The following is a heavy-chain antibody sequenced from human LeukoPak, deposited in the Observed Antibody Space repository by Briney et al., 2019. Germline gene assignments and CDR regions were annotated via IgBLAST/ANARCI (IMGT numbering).Heavy chain of an antibody. CDR2: INPNDGDT. CDR3: ARANLLYCSSTSCLFDY. V-gene: IGHV1-2*02. J-gene: IGHJ4*02. D-gene: IGHD2-2*01. CDR1: GYTFTDYY. Sequence: ASVKVSCKASGYTFTDYYMYWVRQAPGQGLEWMGWINPNDGDTYYAQKFQGRVTMTRDTSISTAHMEVSRLRSDDTAVYYCARANLLYCSSTSCLFDYWGQGTLVTVSS.